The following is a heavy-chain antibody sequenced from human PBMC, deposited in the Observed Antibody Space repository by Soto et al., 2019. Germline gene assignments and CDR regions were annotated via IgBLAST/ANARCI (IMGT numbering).Heavy chain of an antibody. J-gene: IGHJ2*01. D-gene: IGHD6-19*01. CDR1: GFTFSSYE. V-gene: IGHV3-48*03. CDR2: ISSSGSTI. CDR3: AREIEYSSGWYDYRNSRWYFDL. Sequence: PGGSLRLSCAASGFTFSSYEMNWVRQAPGKGLEWVSYISSSGSTIYYADSVKGRFTISRDNAKNSLYLQMNSLRAEDTAVYYCAREIEYSSGWYDYRNSRWYFDLWGRGTLVTVSS.